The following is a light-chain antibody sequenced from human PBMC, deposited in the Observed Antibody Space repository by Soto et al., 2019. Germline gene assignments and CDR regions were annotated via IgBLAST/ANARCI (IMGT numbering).Light chain of an antibody. Sequence: EIGMTQSPATLSVAQGERATLSCRASQSVGSNLAWYQQKPGQAPRLLIYGASTRTTAIPARFSGSGSGTEFTLTISSLQSEDFGVYYCQHYNNWPPYAFGQGTKLEIK. CDR1: QSVGSN. V-gene: IGKV3-15*01. CDR3: QHYNNWPPYA. CDR2: GAS. J-gene: IGKJ2*01.